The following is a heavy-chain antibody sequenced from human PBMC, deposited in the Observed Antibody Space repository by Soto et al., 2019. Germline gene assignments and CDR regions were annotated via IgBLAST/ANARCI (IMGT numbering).Heavy chain of an antibody. CDR3: VRRVSGNYDY. J-gene: IGHJ4*02. V-gene: IGHV3-64*01. Sequence: EVQLAESGGGMVQPGGSLRLSCVASGFTFSSYDRHWVRQAPGKGLEYVSSISSNGGTTYYGNSVKGRFTISRDHSKNTLYLQMGSLRAEDMAVYYCVRRVSGNYDYWGQGTLVTVSS. D-gene: IGHD1-7*01. CDR1: GFTFSSYD. CDR2: ISSNGGTT.